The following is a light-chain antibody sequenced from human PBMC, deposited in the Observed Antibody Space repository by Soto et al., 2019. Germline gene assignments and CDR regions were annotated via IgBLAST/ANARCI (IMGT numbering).Light chain of an antibody. Sequence: SVLTQPPSVSGAPGQRVTISCTGSSSNIGAGYDVHWYPPLPGTAPKLLIYGNSNRPSGVPDRFSGSKSGTSASLAITGLQAEDEADYYCQSYDSSLSGWVFGGGTKLTVL. J-gene: IGLJ3*02. CDR1: SSNIGAGYD. CDR3: QSYDSSLSGWV. V-gene: IGLV1-40*01. CDR2: GNS.